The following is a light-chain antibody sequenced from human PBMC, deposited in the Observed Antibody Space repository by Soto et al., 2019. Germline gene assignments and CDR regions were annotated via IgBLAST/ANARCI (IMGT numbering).Light chain of an antibody. CDR1: SSDVGAYNY. Sequence: QSVLTQPASVSGSPGQSITLSCTGTSSDVGAYNYVSWYQQHPGKAPKLMIYEVTYRPSGVSDRFSGSKSGNTASLTISGLQAEDEADYYCSSYTSSSTWVFGGGTKVTVL. CDR2: EVT. J-gene: IGLJ3*02. V-gene: IGLV2-14*01. CDR3: SSYTSSSTWV.